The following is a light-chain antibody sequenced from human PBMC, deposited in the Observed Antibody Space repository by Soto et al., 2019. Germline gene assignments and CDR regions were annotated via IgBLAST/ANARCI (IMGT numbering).Light chain of an antibody. J-gene: IGKJ1*01. CDR3: QQYYNWPRT. V-gene: IGKV3-15*01. Sequence: ETVLTQSPGTLSLSPGDRATLSCRASQSVSSNLAWYQQRPGQAPRLLIYGASTRATGIPARFSGSGSGTEFTLTISSLQSEDFAIYYCQQYYNWPRTFGQGTKVDIK. CDR2: GAS. CDR1: QSVSSN.